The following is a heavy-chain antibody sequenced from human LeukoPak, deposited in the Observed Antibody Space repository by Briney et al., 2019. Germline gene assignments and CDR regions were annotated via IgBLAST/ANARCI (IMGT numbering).Heavy chain of an antibody. CDR3: AKDHSSGWYVRYFQH. D-gene: IGHD6-19*01. CDR2: ISGSGGST. J-gene: IGHJ1*01. V-gene: IGHV3-23*01. CDR1: GFTFSSYA. Sequence: GGSLRLSCAASGFTFSSYAMSWVRQAPGKGLEWVSAISGSGGSTYYADSVKGRFTISRDNSKNTLYLQMNSLRAEDTAVYYCAKDHSSGWYVRYFQHWGQGTLVTVSS.